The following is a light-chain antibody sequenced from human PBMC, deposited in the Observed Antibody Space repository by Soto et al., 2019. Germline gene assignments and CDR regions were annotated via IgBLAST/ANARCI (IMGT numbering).Light chain of an antibody. CDR2: EVV. CDR1: KNDIGVYDF. Sequence: QSMLTNPPSASGSPGQSVTISCTGTKNDIGVYDFVSWYQHHPGKAPRLIIYEVVQRPSGVPDRFSGSKSGNTASLTVSGLQAADEADYFCKSSAGSNTYVFGSGTKVTVL. CDR3: KSSAGSNTYV. V-gene: IGLV2-8*01. J-gene: IGLJ1*01.